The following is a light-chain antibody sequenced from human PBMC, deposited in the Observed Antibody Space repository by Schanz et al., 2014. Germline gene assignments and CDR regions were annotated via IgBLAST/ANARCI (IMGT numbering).Light chain of an antibody. V-gene: IGLV2-14*01. Sequence: QSALTQSASVSGSPGQSITISCTGTSSDIGNCNCVAWYQQHPGKAPKLLIYDVSNRPSGVSNRFSGSKSGNTASLTISGLQAEDEANYYCSSHTSNNFWVFGGGTKLTVL. CDR2: DVS. CDR3: SSHTSNNFWV. CDR1: SSDIGNCNC. J-gene: IGLJ3*02.